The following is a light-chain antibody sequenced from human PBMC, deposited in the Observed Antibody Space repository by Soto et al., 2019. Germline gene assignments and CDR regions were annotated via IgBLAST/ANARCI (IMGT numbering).Light chain of an antibody. Sequence: QSALTQPASVSGSPGQSITISCTGTSSDVGGYNYVSWYQQHPGKAPKLMIYDVSNRPSGVSNRFSGSKSGNTASLTISWLQADDEADYYCSSYTSSSTPIYVFGTGTKVT. V-gene: IGLV2-14*01. CDR2: DVS. CDR3: SSYTSSSTPIYV. J-gene: IGLJ1*01. CDR1: SSDVGGYNY.